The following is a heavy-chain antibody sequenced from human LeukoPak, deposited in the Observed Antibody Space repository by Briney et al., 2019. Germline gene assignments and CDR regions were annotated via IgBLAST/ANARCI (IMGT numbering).Heavy chain of an antibody. Sequence: SETLSLTCTVSRGSISSYYWNWVWPPPRRGLEWVGYMFHSVSPNYNTSLKSRVTISIDTSKNQFSLKLSSVTAADTAVYYCARESRYCSTTSCSNFYYWGQGALVTVSS. D-gene: IGHD2-2*01. CDR3: ARESRYCSTTSCSNFYY. CDR1: RGSISSYY. V-gene: IGHV4-59*01. J-gene: IGHJ4*02. CDR2: MFHSVSP.